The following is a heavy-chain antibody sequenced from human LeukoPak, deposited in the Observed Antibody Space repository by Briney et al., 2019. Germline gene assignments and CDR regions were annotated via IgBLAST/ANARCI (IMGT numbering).Heavy chain of an antibody. CDR3: ARLTSGSYPYYYYGMDV. CDR2: INSDGSST. CDR1: GFTFSSYW. Sequence: GGSLRLSCAASGFTFSSYWMHWVRQAPGKGLVWVSRINSDGSSTSYADSVKGRFTISRDNAKNTLYLQMNSLRAEDTAVYYCARLTSGSYPYYYYGMDVWGQGTMVTVSS. D-gene: IGHD1-26*01. V-gene: IGHV3-74*01. J-gene: IGHJ6*02.